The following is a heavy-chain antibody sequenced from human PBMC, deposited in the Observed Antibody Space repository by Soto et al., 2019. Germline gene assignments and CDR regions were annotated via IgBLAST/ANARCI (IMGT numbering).Heavy chain of an antibody. CDR3: ARGYHCSGGSCYSGLDY. CDR2: ISGSGGST. D-gene: IGHD2-15*01. J-gene: IGHJ4*02. Sequence: GGSLRLSCAASGFTFSSYAMSWVRQAPGKGLEWVSAISGSGGSTYYADSVKGRFTISRENAKNSLYLQMNSLRAGDTAVYYCARGYHCSGGSCYSGLDYWGQGTLVTVSS. V-gene: IGHV3-23*01. CDR1: GFTFSSYA.